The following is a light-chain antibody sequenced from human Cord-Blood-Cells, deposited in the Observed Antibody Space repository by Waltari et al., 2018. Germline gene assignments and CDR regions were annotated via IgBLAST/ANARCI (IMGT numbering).Light chain of an antibody. V-gene: IGKV1-8*01. Sequence: AIRMTQSPSSFSASTGDRVTITCRASQGISSYLAWYQQKPGKAPKLLIYAASTSQSGVPSTFSGSGSGTDFTLTISCLQSEDFATYYCQQYYSYPLTFGGGTKVEIK. CDR1: QGISSY. CDR2: AAS. CDR3: QQYYSYPLT. J-gene: IGKJ4*01.